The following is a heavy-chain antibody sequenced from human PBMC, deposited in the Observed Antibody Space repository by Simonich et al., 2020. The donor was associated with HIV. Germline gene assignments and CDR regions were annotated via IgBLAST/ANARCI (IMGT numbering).Heavy chain of an antibody. Sequence: QVQLVESGGGVVQPGRSLRLSCAASGFTFSSYAMHWVRQAPGKGLEWVAVISSDGSNKYYADSVKGRFPISRDNSKNTLYLQMHSLRAEDTAVYYCASGGSISSVWADDYWGQGTLVTVSS. J-gene: IGHJ4*02. D-gene: IGHD3-16*01. CDR2: ISSDGSNK. CDR1: GFTFSSYA. V-gene: IGHV3-30*07. CDR3: ASGGSISSVWADDY.